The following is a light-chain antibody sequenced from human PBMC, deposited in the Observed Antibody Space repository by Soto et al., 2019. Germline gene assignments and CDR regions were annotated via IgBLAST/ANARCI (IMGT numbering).Light chain of an antibody. J-gene: IGLJ1*01. CDR1: SSDIGGHNA. Sequence: QSVLTQPASVSGSPGHSITISCTGTSSDIGGHNAVSWYQQYSGEAPRLLIYDVTSRAAGVSNRFSASKSGNTASLTISGLQAEDEADYYCSSYTSSSTRVFGTGTKVTVL. V-gene: IGLV2-14*01. CDR3: SSYTSSSTRV. CDR2: DVT.